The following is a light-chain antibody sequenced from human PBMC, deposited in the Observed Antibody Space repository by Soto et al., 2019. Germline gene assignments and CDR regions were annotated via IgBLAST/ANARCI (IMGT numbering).Light chain of an antibody. CDR2: DAS. J-gene: IGKJ3*01. V-gene: IGKV1-5*01. Sequence: DIHMTQSPSTLSASVGDRVTITCRASQSVSYWLAWYQQKPGKAPKLLIHDASSLESGVPSRFRGGGSGQEFSLTISGLQPDDFATDYCQQFGFSFGPRTKVEMK. CDR1: QSVSYW. CDR3: QQFGFS.